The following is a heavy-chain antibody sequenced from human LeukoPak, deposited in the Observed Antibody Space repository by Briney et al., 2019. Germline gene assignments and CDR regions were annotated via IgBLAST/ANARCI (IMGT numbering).Heavy chain of an antibody. V-gene: IGHV4-59*08. CDR1: GGSISSYY. J-gene: IGHJ4*02. CDR3: ARLTYYDSSGYGRQDDY. CDR2: IYYSGST. Sequence: SETLSLTCTVSGGSISSYYWSWIRQPPGKGLEWIGYIYYSGSTNYNPSLKSRVTISVDTSKNQFSLKLSSVTAADTAVYYCARLTYYDSSGYGRQDDYWGQGTLVTVSS. D-gene: IGHD3-22*01.